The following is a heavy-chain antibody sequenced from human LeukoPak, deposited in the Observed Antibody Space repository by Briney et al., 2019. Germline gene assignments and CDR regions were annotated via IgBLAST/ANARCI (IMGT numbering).Heavy chain of an antibody. D-gene: IGHD6-19*01. CDR2: IYYSGST. Sequence: SETLSLTCTVSGGSISSSSYYWGWIRQPPGTGLEWIGSIYYSGSTYYSPSLKSRVTISVDTSKNQFSLKLSSVTAADTAVYYCARLIAVAGTAPYYFDYWGQGTLVTVSS. CDR3: ARLIAVAGTAPYYFDY. V-gene: IGHV4-39*01. CDR1: GGSISSSSYY. J-gene: IGHJ4*02.